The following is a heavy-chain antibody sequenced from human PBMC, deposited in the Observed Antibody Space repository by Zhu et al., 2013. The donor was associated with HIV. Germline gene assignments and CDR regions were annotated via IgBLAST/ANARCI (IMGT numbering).Heavy chain of an antibody. CDR1: GFTFSSYW. Sequence: EVQLVESGGGLVQPGGSLRLSCAASGFTFSSYWMSWVRQAPGKGLEWVANIKQDGSEKYYVDSVKGRFTISRDNAKNSLYLQMNSLRAEDTAVYYCAREEAKRAAPIDYWGQGTLVTVSS. CDR3: AREEAKRAAPIDY. V-gene: IGHV3-7*01. J-gene: IGHJ4*02. CDR2: IKQDGSEK.